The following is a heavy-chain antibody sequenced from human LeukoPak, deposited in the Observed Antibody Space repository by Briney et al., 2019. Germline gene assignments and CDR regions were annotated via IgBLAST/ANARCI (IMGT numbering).Heavy chain of an antibody. D-gene: IGHD1-26*01. J-gene: IGHJ3*02. CDR1: GGSISSSSYY. CDR2: IYYSGST. Sequence: SETLSLTCTVSGGSISSSSYYWGWIRQPPGKGLEWIGSIYYSGSTYYNPSLKSRVTISVDTSKNQFSLKLSSVTAADTAVYYCARGTLSGTLPKWGDGPDAFDIWGQGTMVTVSS. V-gene: IGHV4-39*07. CDR3: ARGTLSGTLPKWGDGPDAFDI.